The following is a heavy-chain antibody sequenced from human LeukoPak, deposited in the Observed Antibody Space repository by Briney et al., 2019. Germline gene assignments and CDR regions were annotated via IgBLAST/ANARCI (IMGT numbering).Heavy chain of an antibody. CDR2: INWNGGST. J-gene: IGHJ6*03. D-gene: IGHD1-7*01. Sequence: GGSLRLSCAASGFIFNDYSLSWVRQAPGKGLQWVSGINWNGGSTGYADSVKGRFTISRDNAKNSLYLQMNSLRAEDTALYYCARDQVELDYHCYMDVWGKGTTVTVSS. V-gene: IGHV3-20*04. CDR3: ARDQVELDYHCYMDV. CDR1: GFIFNDYS.